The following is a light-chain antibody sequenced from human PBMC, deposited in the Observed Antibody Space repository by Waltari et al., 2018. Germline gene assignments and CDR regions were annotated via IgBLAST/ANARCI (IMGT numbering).Light chain of an antibody. CDR2: EKN. V-gene: IGLV6-57*02. CDR3: QSYDSRDLV. J-gene: IGLJ2*01. Sequence: QQPPRGAHTIVIYEKNQRRSAVPDRFSASIDWSSNAASLFSSGLKAEDEADYYCQSYDSRDLVFGCGTKVTFL.